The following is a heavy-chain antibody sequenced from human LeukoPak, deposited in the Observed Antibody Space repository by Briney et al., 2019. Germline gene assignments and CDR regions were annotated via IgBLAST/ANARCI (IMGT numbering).Heavy chain of an antibody. D-gene: IGHD6-13*01. V-gene: IGHV3-30*02. Sequence: GGSLRLSCAVSGFKFSDFGMHWVRQAPGKGLDWVAFIRYDGNKQHYADSGKGRFTISRDNSKNTLYLQMNSLRAEDTALYYCAKTYSSTWFDAFDIWGQGTMVTVSS. CDR2: IRYDGNKQ. J-gene: IGHJ3*02. CDR1: GFKFSDFG. CDR3: AKTYSSTWFDAFDI.